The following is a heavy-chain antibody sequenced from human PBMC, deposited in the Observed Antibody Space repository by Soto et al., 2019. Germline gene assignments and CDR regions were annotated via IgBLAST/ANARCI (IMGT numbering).Heavy chain of an antibody. Sequence: SETLSLTCTVSGDSISSYYWSWIRQPPGKGLEWIGYIYYSGSTNYNPSLKSRVTISVDTSKNQFSLKLSSVTAADTAVYYCGTLPPRIVVSLIPIPTWGHGILVTVSS. V-gene: IGHV4-59*01. J-gene: IGHJ5*01. CDR2: IYYSGST. CDR3: GTLPPRIVVSLIPIPT. D-gene: IGHD2-21*01. CDR1: GDSISSYY.